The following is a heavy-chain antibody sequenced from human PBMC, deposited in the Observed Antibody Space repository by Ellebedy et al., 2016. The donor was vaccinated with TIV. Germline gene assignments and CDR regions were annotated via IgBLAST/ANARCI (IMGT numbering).Heavy chain of an antibody. Sequence: GGSLRLSCAASGFTVSSNYMSWVRQAPGKGLEWLSYISRDGSNTRYADSVKGRFTISRDNAKKTLFLELNSLRAEDTAVYYWARDSHYYDSSAYQGWFDPWGQGTLVTVSS. D-gene: IGHD3-22*01. CDR2: ISRDGSNT. CDR3: ARDSHYYDSSAYQGWFDP. CDR1: GFTVSSNY. V-gene: IGHV3-74*01. J-gene: IGHJ5*02.